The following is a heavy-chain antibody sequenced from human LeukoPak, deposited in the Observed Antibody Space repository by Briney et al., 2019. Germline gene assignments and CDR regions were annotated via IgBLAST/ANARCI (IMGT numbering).Heavy chain of an antibody. V-gene: IGHV3-21*01. CDR3: ARDSGDWAAAGKNFEY. Sequence: AGSLTLTCTASGFTFSNYTLNWFRQPAAKELVWVFSISSSSSYKNYTSSLKGRFTVSRDSAKNKLYLKMKSLRAEDAAVYYCARDSGDWAAAGKNFEYWGQGTLVTVSS. J-gene: IGHJ4*02. D-gene: IGHD6-13*01. CDR1: GFTFSNYT. CDR2: ISSSSSYK.